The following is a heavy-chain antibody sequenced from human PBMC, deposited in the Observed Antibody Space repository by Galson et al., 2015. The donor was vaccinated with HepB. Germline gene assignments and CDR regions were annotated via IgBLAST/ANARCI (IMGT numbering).Heavy chain of an antibody. D-gene: IGHD3-10*01. CDR3: ARDQVLAGYMVRGVISWFDP. Sequence: LSLTCTVSGGSISSSSYYWGWIRQPPGKGLEWIGSIYYSGSTYYNPSLKSRVTISVDTSKNQFSLKLSSVTAADTAVYYCARDQVLAGYMVRGVISWFDPWGQGTLVTVSS. CDR2: IYYSGST. V-gene: IGHV4-39*07. CDR1: GGSISSSSYY. J-gene: IGHJ5*02.